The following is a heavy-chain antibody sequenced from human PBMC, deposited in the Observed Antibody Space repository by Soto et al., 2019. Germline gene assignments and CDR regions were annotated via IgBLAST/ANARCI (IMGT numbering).Heavy chain of an antibody. CDR1: GGTFSSYA. J-gene: IGHJ1*01. V-gene: IGHV1-69*12. Sequence: QVQLVQSGAEVKKPGSSVKVSCKASGGTFSSYAISWVRQAPGQGLEWMGGIIPIFGTANYAQKFQGRVTITADESTSTADMELSSLRSEDTAVYYCARDSREWQRIGYFQHWGQGTLVTVSS. CDR3: ARDSREWQRIGYFQH. D-gene: IGHD1-1*01. CDR2: IIPIFGTA.